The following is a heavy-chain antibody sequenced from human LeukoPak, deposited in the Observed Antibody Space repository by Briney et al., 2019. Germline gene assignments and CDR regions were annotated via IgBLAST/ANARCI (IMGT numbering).Heavy chain of an antibody. V-gene: IGHV4-61*02. Sequence: SQTLSLTCTVSGGSISSGTYYWSWIRQPAGKGLEWIGRIYTSGSTNYNPSLKSRITISVDTSKNQFSLKLSSVTAADTAVYYCARDPYGSIAARPFDYWGQGTLVTVSS. CDR2: IYTSGST. D-gene: IGHD6-6*01. CDR3: ARDPYGSIAARPFDY. CDR1: GGSISSGTYY. J-gene: IGHJ4*02.